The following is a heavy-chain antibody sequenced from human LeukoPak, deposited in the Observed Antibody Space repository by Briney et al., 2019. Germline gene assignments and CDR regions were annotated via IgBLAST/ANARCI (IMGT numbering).Heavy chain of an antibody. V-gene: IGHV4-59*01. Sequence: SETLSLTCTVSGGSISSYYWSWIRQPPGKGPEWIGYIYYSGSTNYNPSLKSRVTISVDTSKNQFSLKLSSVTAAGTAVYYCARVGEGMVDFDYWGQGTLVTVSS. D-gene: IGHD2-8*01. CDR3: ARVGEGMVDFDY. CDR1: GGSISSYY. J-gene: IGHJ4*02. CDR2: IYYSGST.